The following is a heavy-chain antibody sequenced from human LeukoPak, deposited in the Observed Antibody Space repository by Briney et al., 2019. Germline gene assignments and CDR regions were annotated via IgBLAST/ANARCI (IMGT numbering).Heavy chain of an antibody. Sequence: ASVKVSCKASGYTFTRYAISRLRQAPGQGLEWMGLISSYNGNRNYAQKYQGRVTMTTDTCTTTAYRELRSLRSDDTAVYYCAVREYCGTTSCYDESETFDYWGQGTLVTVSS. CDR1: GYTFTRYA. V-gene: IGHV1-18*01. D-gene: IGHD2-2*01. CDR3: AVREYCGTTSCYDESETFDY. J-gene: IGHJ4*02. CDR2: ISSYNGNR.